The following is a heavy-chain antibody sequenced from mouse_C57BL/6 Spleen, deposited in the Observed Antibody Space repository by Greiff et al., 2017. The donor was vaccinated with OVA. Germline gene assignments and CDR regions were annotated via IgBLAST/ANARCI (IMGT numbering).Heavy chain of an antibody. D-gene: IGHD2-1*01. CDR1: GYTFTSYW. Sequence: VQLQQPGAELVRPGSSVKLSCKASGYTFTSYWMDWVKQRPGQGLEWIGNMYPSDSETHYNQKFKDKATLTVDKSSSTAYMQLSSLTSEDSSVYYCARRALYGNYLYFDYWGQGTTLTVSS. J-gene: IGHJ2*01. CDR3: ARRALYGNYLYFDY. V-gene: IGHV1-61*01. CDR2: MYPSDSET.